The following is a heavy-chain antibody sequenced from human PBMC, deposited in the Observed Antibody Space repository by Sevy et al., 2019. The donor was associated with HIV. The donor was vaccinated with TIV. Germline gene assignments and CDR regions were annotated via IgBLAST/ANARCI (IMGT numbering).Heavy chain of an antibody. CDR1: GFSFGDYA. J-gene: IGHJ4*02. Sequence: GGSLRLSCTASGFSFGDYAMNWVRQAPGKGLEWVAFLKNKARGGTLDHAAAVKGRFTISRDDSTSIVYLQMNDLRTEDTGVYYCRRWKGAQSIFDYWGQGALVTVSS. D-gene: IGHD1-1*01. CDR3: RRWKGAQSIFDY. V-gene: IGHV3-49*04. CDR2: LKNKARGGTL.